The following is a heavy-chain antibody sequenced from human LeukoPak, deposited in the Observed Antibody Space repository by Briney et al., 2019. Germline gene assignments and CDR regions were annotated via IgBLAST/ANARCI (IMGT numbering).Heavy chain of an antibody. J-gene: IGHJ4*02. CDR2: MSYDGSNT. CDR3: AKDRYSSGWYSFDS. CDR1: GFTFSSYG. V-gene: IGHV3-30*18. Sequence: PGRSLRLSCAASGFTFSSYGMHWVRQAPGKGLEWVAVMSYDGSNTYYADSVKGRFTISRDNSKNTLYLRMNSLRAEDTAVYHCAKDRYSSGWYSFDSWGQGTLVTVSS. D-gene: IGHD6-19*01.